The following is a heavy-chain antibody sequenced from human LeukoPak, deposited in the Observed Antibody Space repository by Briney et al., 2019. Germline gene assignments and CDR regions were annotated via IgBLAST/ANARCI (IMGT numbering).Heavy chain of an antibody. CDR1: GFTFSSYW. CDR2: IKQDGSEK. J-gene: IGHJ4*02. V-gene: IGHV3-7*01. Sequence: GGSLRLSCAASGFTFSSYWMSWVRQAPGRGLEWVANIKQDGSEKYYVDSVKGRFTISRDNAKNSLYLQMNSLRAEDTAVYYCARGQGVRPSLYFDYWGQETLVTVSS. D-gene: IGHD2-2*01. CDR3: ARGQGVRPSLYFDY.